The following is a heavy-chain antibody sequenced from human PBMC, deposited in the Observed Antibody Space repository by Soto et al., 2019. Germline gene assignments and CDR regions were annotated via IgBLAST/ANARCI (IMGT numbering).Heavy chain of an antibody. Sequence: QITLKESGPPLVKPTQTLTLTCTFSGFSLSTSGVGVGWIRQPPGKALEWLALIYWDDDKRYSPSLKSRLTITKDTSKNQVVLTMTNMDPVDTATYYCAHRNVEVGATTMDYWGQGTLVTVSS. D-gene: IGHD1-26*01. CDR3: AHRNVEVGATTMDY. V-gene: IGHV2-5*02. J-gene: IGHJ4*02. CDR2: IYWDDDK. CDR1: GFSLSTSGVG.